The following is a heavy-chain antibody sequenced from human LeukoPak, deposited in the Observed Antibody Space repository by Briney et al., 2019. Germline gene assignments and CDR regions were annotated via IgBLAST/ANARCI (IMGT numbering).Heavy chain of an antibody. CDR1: GFTFSSYA. CDR3: AKDGEGYYDFWSGYYGPFDY. J-gene: IGHJ4*02. V-gene: IGHV3-23*01. D-gene: IGHD3-3*01. CDR2: ISGSGGTT. Sequence: PGGSLRLSCAASGFTFSSYAMSWVRQAPGKGLEWVSVISGSGGTTYYADSVKGRFTISRDNSKNTLYLQMNSLRAEDTAVYYCAKDGEGYYDFWSGYYGPFDYWGQGTLVTVSS.